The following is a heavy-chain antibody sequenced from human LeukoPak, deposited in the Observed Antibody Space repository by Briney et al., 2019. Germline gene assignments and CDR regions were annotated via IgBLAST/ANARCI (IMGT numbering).Heavy chain of an antibody. CDR1: ESTLTSEY. Sequence: ASVKVSCTTSESTLTSEYIYWVRQAPGQGLEWMGWINPNSGDTNFAQNFQGRVTMTRDTSISTAYMELSRLRSDDTAVYYCARVGQWLVENDWFVPWGQGTLVTVS. CDR2: INPNSGDT. CDR3: ARVGQWLVENDWFVP. J-gene: IGHJ5*02. D-gene: IGHD6-19*01. V-gene: IGHV1-2*02.